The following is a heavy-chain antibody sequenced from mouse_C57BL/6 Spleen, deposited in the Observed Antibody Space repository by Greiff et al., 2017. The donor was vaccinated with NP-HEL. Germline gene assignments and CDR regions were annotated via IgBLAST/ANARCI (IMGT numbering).Heavy chain of an antibody. D-gene: IGHD1-1*01. V-gene: IGHV1-15*01. CDR3: TRDYYGSNAMDY. J-gene: IGHJ4*01. Sequence: QVHVKQSGAELVRPGASVTLSCKASGYTFTDYEMHWVKQTPVHGLEWIGAIDPETGGTAYNQKFKGKAILTADKSSSTAYMELRSLTSEDSAVYYCTRDYYGSNAMDYWGQGTSVTVSS. CDR1: GYTFTDYE. CDR2: IDPETGGT.